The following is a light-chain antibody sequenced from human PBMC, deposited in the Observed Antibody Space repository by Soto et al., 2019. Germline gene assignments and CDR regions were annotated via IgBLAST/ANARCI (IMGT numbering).Light chain of an antibody. CDR1: QSIRSGR. CDR3: QQRSNWPPIT. J-gene: IGKJ5*01. CDR2: DAS. Sequence: EIVLTQSPDTLTLSPGERATLSCRASQSIRSGRLAWYQQKPGQAPRLVIFDASNRASGTPERFTGSGSGTDFTLTIARLESEDFAVYYCQQRSNWPPITFGQGTRLEIK. V-gene: IGKV3D-20*02.